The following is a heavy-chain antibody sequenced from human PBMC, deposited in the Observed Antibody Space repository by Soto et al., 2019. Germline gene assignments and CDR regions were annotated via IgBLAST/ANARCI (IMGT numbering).Heavy chain of an antibody. J-gene: IGHJ6*03. CDR2: ISYSGST. Sequence: QLQLQESGPGLVKPSETLSLTCTVSGGSISSSSYYWGWMRQPPGKGLEWIGTISYSGSTDYNPSLKSRVTISVDTSKKQLSLKVNSVTAADTAVYYCARPAGENYYYMDVWGKGTTVTVSS. CDR1: GGSISSSSYY. D-gene: IGHD3-10*01. CDR3: ARPAGENYYYMDV. V-gene: IGHV4-39*01.